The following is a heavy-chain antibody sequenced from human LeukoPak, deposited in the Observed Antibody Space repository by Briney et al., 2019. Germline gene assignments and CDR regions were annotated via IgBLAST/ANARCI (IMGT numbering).Heavy chain of an antibody. J-gene: IGHJ4*02. V-gene: IGHV3-30*02. Sequence: GGSLRLSCAASGFTFSSYGMHWVRQAPGKGLEWVAFIRYDGSNKYYADSVKGRFTISRDNSKNTLYLQMNSLRAEDTAVYYCAKEQQLTPPGPLPFLDYWGQGTLVTVSS. CDR1: GFTFSSYG. D-gene: IGHD6-13*01. CDR3: AKEQQLTPPGPLPFLDY. CDR2: IRYDGSNK.